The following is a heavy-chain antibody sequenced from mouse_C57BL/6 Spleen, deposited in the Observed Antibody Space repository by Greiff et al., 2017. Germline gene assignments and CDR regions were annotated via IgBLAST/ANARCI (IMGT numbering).Heavy chain of an antibody. CDR3: ARPYDHYFDY. CDR1: GYTFTDYN. J-gene: IGHJ2*01. D-gene: IGHD2-3*01. Sequence: VQLQQSGPELVKPGASVKIPCKASGYTFTDYNLDWVKQSHGKSLEWIGDINPNNGGTIYNQKFKGKSTLTVDKSSSTAYMELRSLTSEDTAVYYCARPYDHYFDYWGQGTTLTVSS. V-gene: IGHV1-18*01. CDR2: INPNNGGT.